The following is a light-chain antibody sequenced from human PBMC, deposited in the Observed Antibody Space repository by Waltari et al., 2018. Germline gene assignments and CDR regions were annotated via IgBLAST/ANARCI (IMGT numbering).Light chain of an antibody. V-gene: IGKV3-11*01. CDR1: QSVSSF. CDR2: DAP. CDR3: QQCDNWPWT. Sequence: DIVLTQSPATVSLSPGERATLSCRTSQSVSSFVAWYHQKPGQPPRLLIADAPNRASGISDRITASGSGLDFTLTISSLEPEDVGVYYCQQCDNWPWTFGQGTKVEIK. J-gene: IGKJ1*01.